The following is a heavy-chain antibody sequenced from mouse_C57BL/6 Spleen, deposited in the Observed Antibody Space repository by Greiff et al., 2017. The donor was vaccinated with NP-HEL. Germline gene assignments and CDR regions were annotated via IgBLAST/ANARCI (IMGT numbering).Heavy chain of an antibody. J-gene: IGHJ2*01. D-gene: IGHD1-1*01. CDR1: GYTFTSYW. Sequence: QVQLQQPGAELVRPGSSVKLSCKASGYTFTSYWMHWVKQRPIQGLEWIGNIDPSDSETHYNQKFKDKATLTVDKSSSTAYMQLSSLTSEDSAVYYWARTINYGSSYDYFDYWGQGTTLTVSS. CDR3: ARTINYGSSYDYFDY. V-gene: IGHV1-52*01. CDR2: IDPSDSET.